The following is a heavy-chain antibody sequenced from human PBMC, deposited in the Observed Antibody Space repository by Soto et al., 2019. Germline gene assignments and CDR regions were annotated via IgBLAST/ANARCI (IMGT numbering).Heavy chain of an antibody. J-gene: IGHJ2*01. CDR3: AREIHDTLHGPHWVWYFDI. CDR1: GGSFSGYY. V-gene: IGHV4-34*01. CDR2: INDSGSI. Sequence: QVQLQQWGAGPLRPLETLSLTCGVSGGSFSGYYWAWIRQSPGKGLEWIGEINDSGSINYNPSLKSRVSISVDTSKNHYSLNLRSVTAADTAVYYCAREIHDTLHGPHWVWYFDIWGRGTLVTVSS. D-gene: IGHD3-9*01.